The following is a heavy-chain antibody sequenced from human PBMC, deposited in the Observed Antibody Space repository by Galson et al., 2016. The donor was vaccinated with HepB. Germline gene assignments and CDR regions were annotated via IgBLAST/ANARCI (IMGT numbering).Heavy chain of an antibody. D-gene: IGHD2-2*01. CDR2: IYYSGST. CDR1: GGSISSSSYY. V-gene: IGHV4-39*01. Sequence: SETLSLTCTVSGGSISSSSYYWGWIRQPPGKGLEWIGSIYYSGSTYYNPSLKSRVTISVDTSKNQFSLKLSSVTAADTAVYYCARLSGLGYCISTSCPQGWFDPWGQGTLVTVSS. CDR3: ARLSGLGYCISTSCPQGWFDP. J-gene: IGHJ5*02.